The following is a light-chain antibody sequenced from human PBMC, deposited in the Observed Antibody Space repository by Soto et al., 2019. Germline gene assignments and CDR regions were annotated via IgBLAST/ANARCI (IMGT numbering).Light chain of an antibody. CDR3: GSYTSNNTPYV. CDR2: DVS. V-gene: IGLV2-14*03. Sequence: QSALTQPASVSASPGQSITISCTGTSSDVGAYDFVSWYQHHPGKAPKLIIFDVSDRPSGVSNRFSGSKSGNTASLTISGLQAEDEADYYCGSYTSNNTPYVFGTGTKVTVL. CDR1: SSDVGAYDF. J-gene: IGLJ1*01.